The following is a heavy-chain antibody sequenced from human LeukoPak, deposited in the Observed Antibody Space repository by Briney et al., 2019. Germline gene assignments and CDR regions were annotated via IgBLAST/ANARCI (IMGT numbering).Heavy chain of an antibody. CDR2: IYPGDSDT. CDR3: ARYGKSGTYSHGFDV. CDR1: GYSFTGHW. V-gene: IGHV5-51*01. D-gene: IGHD3-10*01. Sequence: GKSLKISCEAFGYSFTGHWIGWVRQMPGRGLEFMGTIYPGDSDTRYSPSFEGRVTISVDKSINTAYLHWSGLKASDTAMYYCARYGKSGTYSHGFDVWGQGTMVIVSS. J-gene: IGHJ3*01.